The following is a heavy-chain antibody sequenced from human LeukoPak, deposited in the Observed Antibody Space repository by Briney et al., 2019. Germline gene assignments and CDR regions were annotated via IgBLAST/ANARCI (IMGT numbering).Heavy chain of an antibody. D-gene: IGHD5-18*01. CDR3: ARVHYNTAMVDIDY. V-gene: IGHV3-48*03. Sequence: GGALRLSCAAPGFTFSSYEMHWVRQAPGKGLEWISYISSSGSSIYYADSVKGRFTISRDNGKNSLYLQMNSLRAEDTAVYYCARVHYNTAMVDIDYWGQGTLVTVSS. CDR1: GFTFSSYE. J-gene: IGHJ4*02. CDR2: ISSSGSSI.